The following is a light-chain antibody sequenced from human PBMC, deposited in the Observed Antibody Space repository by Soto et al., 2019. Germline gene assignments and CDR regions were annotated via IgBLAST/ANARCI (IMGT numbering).Light chain of an antibody. CDR1: SSNIGAGYD. CDR3: QSYDSSLSGSYV. J-gene: IGLJ1*01. V-gene: IGLV1-40*01. CDR2: GNS. Sequence: QSVLTQPPSVSGAPGQRVTSSCTGSSSNIGAGYDVHWYQQLPGTAPKLLIYGNSNRPSGVPDRFSGSKSGTSASLAITGLQAEDEADYYCQSYDSSLSGSYVFGTGTK.